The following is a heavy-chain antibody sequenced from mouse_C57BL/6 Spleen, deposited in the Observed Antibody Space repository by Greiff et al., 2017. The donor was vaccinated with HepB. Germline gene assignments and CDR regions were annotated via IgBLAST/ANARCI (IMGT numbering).Heavy chain of an antibody. V-gene: IGHV5-17*01. D-gene: IGHD1-1*01. CDR3: ARGGDYGRGDY. Sequence: EVKLVESGGGLVKPGGSLKLSCAASGFTFSDYGMHWVRQAPEKGLEWVAYISSGSSTIYYADTVKGRVTISGDNAKNTLFLQMTSLRSEDTAMYYCARGGDYGRGDYWGQGTTLTVSS. CDR2: ISSGSSTI. CDR1: GFTFSDYG. J-gene: IGHJ2*01.